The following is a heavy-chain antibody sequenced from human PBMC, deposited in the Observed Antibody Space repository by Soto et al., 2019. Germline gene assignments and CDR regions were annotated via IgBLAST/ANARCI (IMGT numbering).Heavy chain of an antibody. D-gene: IGHD3-10*01. CDR1: VVSISSGGYY. CDR3: ARGYGSGSNDAFDI. J-gene: IGHJ3*02. CDR2: IYYSGST. Sequence: SETLSLTCTFSVVSISSGGYYCSWIRQHPGKGLEWIGYIYYSGSTYYNPSLKSRVTISVDTSKNQFSLKLSSVTAADTAVYYCARGYGSGSNDAFDIWGQGTMVSVSS. V-gene: IGHV4-31*03.